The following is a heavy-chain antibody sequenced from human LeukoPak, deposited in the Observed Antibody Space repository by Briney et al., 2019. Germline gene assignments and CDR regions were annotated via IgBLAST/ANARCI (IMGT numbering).Heavy chain of an antibody. CDR1: GYSISSGYY. CDR3: ARDLGGGSCH. J-gene: IGHJ4*02. CDR2: IYHSGST. D-gene: IGHD2-15*01. Sequence: SETLSLTCTVSGYSISSGYYWGWIRQPPGKGLEWIGSIYHSGSTYYNPSLKSRVTISVDTSKNQFSLKLSSVTAADTAVYYCARDLGGGSCHWGQGTLVTVSS. V-gene: IGHV4-38-2*02.